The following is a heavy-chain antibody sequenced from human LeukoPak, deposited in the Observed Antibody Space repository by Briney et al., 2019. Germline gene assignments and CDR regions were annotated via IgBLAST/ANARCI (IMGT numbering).Heavy chain of an antibody. J-gene: IGHJ4*02. D-gene: IGHD3-10*01. CDR2: INHSGST. CDR1: GGSFSGYY. V-gene: IGHV4-34*01. Sequence: SETLSLTCAVYGGSFSGYYWSWIRQPPGKGLEWIGEINHSGSTNYNPSLKSRVTISVDTSKHQFSLQLSSVTAADTAVYYCARGRYYYGSGSYSDYWGQGTLVTVSS. CDR3: ARGRYYYGSGSYSDY.